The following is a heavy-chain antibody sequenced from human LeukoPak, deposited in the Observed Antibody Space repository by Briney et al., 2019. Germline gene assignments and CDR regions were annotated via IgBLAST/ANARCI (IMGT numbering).Heavy chain of an antibody. CDR3: ARDFTVTPAPFDY. D-gene: IGHD4-17*01. V-gene: IGHV3-21*01. J-gene: IGHJ4*02. CDR1: GFTFSSYS. Sequence: PGGSLRLSCAASGFTFSSYSMNWVRQAPGKGLEWVSSISSSSSYIYYADSVKGRFTISRDNAKNSLYLQMNSLRAEDTAVYYCARDFTVTPAPFDYWGQGTLVTVSS. CDR2: ISSSSSYI.